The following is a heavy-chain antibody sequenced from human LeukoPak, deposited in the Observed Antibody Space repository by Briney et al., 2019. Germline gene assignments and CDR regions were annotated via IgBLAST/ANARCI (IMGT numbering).Heavy chain of an antibody. CDR1: GFTFSSYA. CDR2: ISGSGGST. D-gene: IGHD3-22*01. J-gene: IGHJ5*02. V-gene: IGHV3-23*01. Sequence: GGSLRLSCAASGFTFSSYAMSWVRQAPGKGLEWVSAISGSGGSTYYADSVKGRFTTTRDNSKNTLYLQMNSLRAEDTAVYYCAKDQHYYDSSGFPYNWFDPWGQGTLVTVSS. CDR3: AKDQHYYDSSGFPYNWFDP.